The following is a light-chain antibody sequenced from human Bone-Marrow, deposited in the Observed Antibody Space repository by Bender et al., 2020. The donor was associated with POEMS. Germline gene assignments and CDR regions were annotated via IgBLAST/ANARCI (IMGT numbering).Light chain of an antibody. V-gene: IGLV2-11*01. CDR1: SSDVGGYNY. Sequence: QSALTQPRSVSGSPGQSVTISCTGTSSDVGGYNYVSWYQQYPGKAPKLMIYDVIKRPSGVPDRFSGSKSGNTASLTISGLQAEDEADYYCAAWDDSLGGLWVFGGGTKLTVL. J-gene: IGLJ3*02. CDR3: AAWDDSLGGLWV. CDR2: DVI.